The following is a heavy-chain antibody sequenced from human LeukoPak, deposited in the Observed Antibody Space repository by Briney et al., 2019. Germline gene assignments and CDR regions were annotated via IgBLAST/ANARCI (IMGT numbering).Heavy chain of an antibody. V-gene: IGHV3-21*01. Sequence: GGSLRLSCAASGFTFSSYSMTWVRQAPGKGLEWVSSISSSSSYIYYADSVKGRFTISRDNAKNSLYLQMNGLRAEDTAVYYCARVDILTGLYYFDYWGQGTLVTVSS. CDR3: ARVDILTGLYYFDY. J-gene: IGHJ4*02. D-gene: IGHD3-9*01. CDR2: ISSSSSYI. CDR1: GFTFSSYS.